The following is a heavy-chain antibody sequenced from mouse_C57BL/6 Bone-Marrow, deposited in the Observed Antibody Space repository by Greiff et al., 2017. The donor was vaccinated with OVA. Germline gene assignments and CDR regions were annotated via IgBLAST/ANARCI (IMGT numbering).Heavy chain of an antibody. Sequence: QVQLQQSGAELASPGASVTLSCKASGYTFTDHIMNWVKKRPGQGLEWIGRIYPVSGEPNYNQKFMGKATFSVDRSSSTVYMVLNSLTSEDPAVYYPAMVTTGLYAMAYWGQGTSVTVSS. D-gene: IGHD2-2*01. CDR3: AMVTTGLYAMAY. J-gene: IGHJ4*01. CDR1: GYTFTDHI. V-gene: IGHV1-11*01. CDR2: IYPVSGEP.